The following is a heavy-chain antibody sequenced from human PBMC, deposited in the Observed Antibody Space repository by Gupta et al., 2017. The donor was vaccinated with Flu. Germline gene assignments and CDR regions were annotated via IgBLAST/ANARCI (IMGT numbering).Heavy chain of an antibody. J-gene: IGHJ5*02. CDR2: IRGKANSFGT. CDR3: ARGMDGGWFDP. D-gene: IGHD3/OR15-3a*01. CDR1: GSTFSGST. V-gene: IGHV3-73*01. Sequence: EVQMVESGGGLVQPGGSLKLSCAASGSTFSGSTIHWVRQASGKGLEWLSRIRGKANSFGTAYAASMKGRFTISRDDSKNTAYLQMDGLQPDDTAVYYCARGMDGGWFDPRGQGTLVTVSS.